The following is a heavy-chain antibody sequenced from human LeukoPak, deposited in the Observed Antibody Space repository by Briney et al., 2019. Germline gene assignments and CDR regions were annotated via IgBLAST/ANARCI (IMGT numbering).Heavy chain of an antibody. V-gene: IGHV3-21*01. CDR1: GFSFRSYS. Sequence: GGSLRLSCAASGFSFRSYSMNWVRQAPGKGLEWVSFISSSSTYIYYADSMKGRFTISRDNSKNTLYLQMNSLRAEDTAVYYCARAGRFGDYFDYWGQGTLVTVSS. D-gene: IGHD3-16*01. J-gene: IGHJ4*02. CDR3: ARAGRFGDYFDY. CDR2: ISSSSTYI.